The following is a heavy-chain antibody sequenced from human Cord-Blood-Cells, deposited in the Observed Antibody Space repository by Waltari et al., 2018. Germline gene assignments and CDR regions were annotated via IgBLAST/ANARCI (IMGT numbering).Heavy chain of an antibody. CDR1: GYTFTSYG. Sequence: QVQLVQSGAEVKKPGASVKVSCKASGYTFTSYGISWVRQAPGQGLEWMGWISAYNGNTNYAQNLQGRVTMTTDTSTSTAYMELRSLRSDDTAVYYCARDSTLPQLGTQLDYWGQGTLVTVSS. CDR3: ARDSTLPQLGTQLDY. V-gene: IGHV1-18*04. J-gene: IGHJ4*02. CDR2: ISAYNGNT. D-gene: IGHD7-27*01.